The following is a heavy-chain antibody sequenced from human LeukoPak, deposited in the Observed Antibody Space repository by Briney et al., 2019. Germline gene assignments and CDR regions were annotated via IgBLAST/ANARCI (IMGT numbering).Heavy chain of an antibody. J-gene: IGHJ4*02. CDR1: GGSISSHY. CDR3: TRVEVHGQSDY. CDR2: IYYTGST. Sequence: AEPSETLSLTCTVSGGSISSHYWSWIRQPPGKGLDWIGYIYYTGSTKYNPSLNSRVTISVDTSKNQFSLELRSVTAADTAVYYCTRVEVHGQSDYWGQGTLVTVSS. D-gene: IGHD1-1*01. V-gene: IGHV4-59*11.